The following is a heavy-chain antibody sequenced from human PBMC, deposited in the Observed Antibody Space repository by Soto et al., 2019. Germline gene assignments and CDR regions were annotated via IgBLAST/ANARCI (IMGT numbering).Heavy chain of an antibody. V-gene: IGHV1-24*01. CDR3: ATRQLRYFDWLQGPSYFDY. CDR2: FDPEDGET. CDR1: GYTLTELS. D-gene: IGHD3-9*01. J-gene: IGHJ4*02. Sequence: ASVKVSCKVSGYTLTELSMHWVRQAPGKGLEWMGGFDPEDGETIYAQKFQGRVTMTEDTSTDTAYMELSSLRSEDTAVYYCATRQLRYFDWLQGPSYFDYWGQGTLVTVSS.